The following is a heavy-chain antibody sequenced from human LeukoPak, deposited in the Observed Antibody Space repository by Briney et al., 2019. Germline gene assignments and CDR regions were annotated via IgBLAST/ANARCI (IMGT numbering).Heavy chain of an antibody. J-gene: IGHJ4*02. CDR1: GDSISSGYY. CDR3: ARLGVAARPFDY. Sequence: SETLSLTCSVSGDSISSGYYWGWIRQPPGKGLEWIGSIYHSGSTYYNPSLKSRVTISVDTSKNQFSLKLSSVTAADTAVYYCARLGVAARPFDYWGQGTLVTVSS. CDR2: IYHSGST. D-gene: IGHD6-6*01. V-gene: IGHV4-38-2*02.